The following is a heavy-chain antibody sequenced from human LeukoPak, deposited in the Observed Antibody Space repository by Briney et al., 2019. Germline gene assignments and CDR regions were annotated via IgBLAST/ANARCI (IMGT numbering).Heavy chain of an antibody. J-gene: IGHJ4*02. Sequence: ASVKVSCKVSGYTLTELSMHWVRQAPGQGLEWMGWINPSSGGTNYAQKFQGRVTMTRDTSISTAYMELSRLRSDDTAVYYCARYGFSYYFDYWGQGTLVTVSS. CDR2: INPSSGGT. CDR3: ARYGFSYYFDY. D-gene: IGHD5-24*01. CDR1: GYTLTELS. V-gene: IGHV1-2*02.